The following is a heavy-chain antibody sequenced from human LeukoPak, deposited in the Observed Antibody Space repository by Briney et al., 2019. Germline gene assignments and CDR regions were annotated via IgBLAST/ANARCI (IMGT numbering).Heavy chain of an antibody. J-gene: IGHJ6*04. Sequence: ASVKVSCKASGGTFSSYATSWVRQAPGQGLEWMGGIIPIFGTANYAQKFQGRVTITADESTSTAYMELSSLRSEDTAVYYCARDGELRYFDWLKNYYYGMDVWGKGTTVTVSS. CDR1: GGTFSSYA. V-gene: IGHV1-69*01. D-gene: IGHD3-9*01. CDR3: ARDGELRYFDWLKNYYYGMDV. CDR2: IIPIFGTA.